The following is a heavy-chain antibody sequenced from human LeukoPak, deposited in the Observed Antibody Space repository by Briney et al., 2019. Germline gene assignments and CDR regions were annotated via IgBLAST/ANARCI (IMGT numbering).Heavy chain of an antibody. V-gene: IGHV4-30-2*01. CDR2: IYHSGST. D-gene: IGHD3-16*01. CDR3: ARDLYDPQTDYYYYMDV. CDR1: GGSISSGGYY. Sequence: PSQTLSLTCTVSGGSISSGGYYWSWIRQPPGKGLEWIGYIYHSGSTYYNPSLKSRVTISVDRSKNQFPLKLSSVTAADTAVYYCARDLYDPQTDYYYYMDVWGKGTTVTVSS. J-gene: IGHJ6*03.